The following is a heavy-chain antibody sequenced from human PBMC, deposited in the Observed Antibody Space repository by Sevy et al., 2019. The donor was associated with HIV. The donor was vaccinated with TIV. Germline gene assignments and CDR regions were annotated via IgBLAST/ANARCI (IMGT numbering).Heavy chain of an antibody. D-gene: IGHD2-15*01. Sequence: GGSLRLSCAASGFNFRNYSMTWVRQAPGKGLDWVSYISSGSGTIHYADSVKDRFTISRDNAQNSLFLQMNSLREEDTAIYYCERPYCSGDACYSEIDYWGQGIMVTVSS. CDR3: ERPYCSGDACYSEIDY. CDR2: ISSGSGTI. CDR1: GFNFRNYS. J-gene: IGHJ4*02. V-gene: IGHV3-48*02.